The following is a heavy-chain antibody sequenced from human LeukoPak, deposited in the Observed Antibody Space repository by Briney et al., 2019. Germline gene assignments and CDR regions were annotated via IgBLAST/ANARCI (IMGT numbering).Heavy chain of an antibody. Sequence: WDTLSLTCAVYGGSFSGYYWSWIRQPPGKGLEWIGEINNSGSTNYNPSLKSRVTISVDTSKNQFSLKLSSVTAADTAVYYCASSFPIAVAGKGTFDYWGQGTLVTVSS. J-gene: IGHJ4*02. CDR3: ASSFPIAVAGKGTFDY. V-gene: IGHV4-34*01. D-gene: IGHD6-19*01. CDR2: INNSGST. CDR1: GGSFSGYY.